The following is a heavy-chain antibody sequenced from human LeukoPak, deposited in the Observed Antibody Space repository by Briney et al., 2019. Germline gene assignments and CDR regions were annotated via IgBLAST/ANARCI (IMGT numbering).Heavy chain of an antibody. V-gene: IGHV4-4*02. CDR3: ARRGVN. J-gene: IGHJ4*02. Sequence: SETLSLTCAVSGGAISSRSWWSWVRQPPGKGLEWIGEINHSGSTNYNPSLKSRVTISVDTSKNQFSLKLSSVTAADTAVYYCARRGVNWGQGTLVTVSS. D-gene: IGHD2-21*01. CDR2: INHSGST. CDR1: GGAISSRSW.